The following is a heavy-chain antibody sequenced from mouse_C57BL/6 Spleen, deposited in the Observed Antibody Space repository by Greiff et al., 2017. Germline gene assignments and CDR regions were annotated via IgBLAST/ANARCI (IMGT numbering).Heavy chain of an antibody. Sequence: QVQLQQSGAELVRPGASVKLSCKASGYTFTDYYINWVKQRPGQGLEWIARIYPGSGNTYYNEKFKGKATLTAEKSSSTAYMQLSSLTSEDSAVYFWARGSTVVATDYWGQGTTLTVSS. CDR1: GYTFTDYY. J-gene: IGHJ2*01. V-gene: IGHV1-76*01. D-gene: IGHD1-1*01. CDR3: ARGSTVVATDY. CDR2: IYPGSGNT.